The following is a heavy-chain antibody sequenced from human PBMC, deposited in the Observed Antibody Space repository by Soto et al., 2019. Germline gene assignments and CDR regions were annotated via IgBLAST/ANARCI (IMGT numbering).Heavy chain of an antibody. J-gene: IGHJ3*02. V-gene: IGHV3-23*01. CDR3: AKEMGAGWRQFDAFDM. CDR2: ISGSGGST. CDR1: GFSFSNYA. Sequence: VQLLESGGGLAQPGGSLRLSCAGPGFSFSNYAINWVRQAPGKGLEWVSGISGSGGSTYYAGSVKGRFSISRDNFKNTLYLQMNSLRVEDTAIYYCAKEMGAGWRQFDAFDMWGQGTMVTVSS. D-gene: IGHD3-16*01.